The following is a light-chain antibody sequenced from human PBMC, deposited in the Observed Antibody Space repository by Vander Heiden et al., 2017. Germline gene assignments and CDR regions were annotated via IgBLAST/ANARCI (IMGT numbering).Light chain of an antibody. CDR2: WAS. CDR1: QSVLYSSNNKNH. CDR3: QQYYSTPIT. J-gene: IGKJ5*01. Sequence: DIVMTQSPDSLAVYLGERATINCKSSQSVLYSSNNKNHLAWYQQKPGQPPKLLIYWASTRESGVPDRFSGSGSGTDFTLTISSLQAEDVAVYYCQQYYSTPITFGQGTRLEIK. V-gene: IGKV4-1*01.